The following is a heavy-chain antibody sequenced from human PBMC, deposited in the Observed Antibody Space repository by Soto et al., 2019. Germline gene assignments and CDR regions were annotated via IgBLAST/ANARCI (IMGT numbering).Heavy chain of an antibody. D-gene: IGHD3-9*01. CDR3: AREGQTGFSLDY. CDR2: ISSSSSYI. V-gene: IGHV3-21*01. CDR1: GFTFSSYS. Sequence: VGSLRLSCAASGFTFSSYSMNWVRQAPGKGLEWVSSISSSSSYIYYADSVKGRFTISRDNAKNSLYLQMNSLRAEDTAVYYCAREGQTGFSLDYWGQGTLVTVSS. J-gene: IGHJ4*02.